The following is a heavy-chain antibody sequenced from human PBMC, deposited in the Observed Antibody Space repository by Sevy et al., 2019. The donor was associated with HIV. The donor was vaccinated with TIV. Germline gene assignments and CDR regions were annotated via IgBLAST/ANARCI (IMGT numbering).Heavy chain of an antibody. Sequence: GGSLRLSCVASGFAFSNYYAMHWVRQAPGKGLEWVALISYDGSDKYYADSVKGRFTISRDKFKNTLFLQMNSLTTEDKAVYYCAKPRANYVDHYFFYAMDVWGQGTTVTVSS. J-gene: IGHJ6*02. D-gene: IGHD4-17*01. V-gene: IGHV3-30-3*02. CDR1: GFAFSNYYA. CDR2: ISYDGSDK. CDR3: AKPRANYVDHYFFYAMDV.